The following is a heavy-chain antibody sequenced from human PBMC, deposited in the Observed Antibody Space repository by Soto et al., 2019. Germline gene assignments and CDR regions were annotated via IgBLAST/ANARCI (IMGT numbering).Heavy chain of an antibody. D-gene: IGHD6-19*01. J-gene: IGHJ6*02. CDR2: IIPIFGTA. V-gene: IGHV1-69*01. CDR1: GGTFSSYA. CDR3: ASQSGGSSGWLYDPYYYYGMDV. Sequence: QVQLVQSGAEVKKPGSSVKVSCKASGGTFSSYAISWVRQAPGQGLEWMGGIIPIFGTANYAQKFQGRVTITADESTSTAYMELSSLRSEDTAVYYCASQSGGSSGWLYDPYYYYGMDVWGQGTTVTVSS.